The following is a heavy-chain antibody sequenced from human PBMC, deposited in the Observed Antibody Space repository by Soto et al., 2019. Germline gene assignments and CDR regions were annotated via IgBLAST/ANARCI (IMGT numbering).Heavy chain of an antibody. CDR3: ARQIDTIFPLFYFDY. CDR1: GGSISSSSYY. D-gene: IGHD3-3*01. V-gene: IGHV4-39*01. CDR2: IYYSGST. J-gene: IGHJ4*02. Sequence: SETLSLTCTVSGGSISSSSYYWGWIRQPPGKGLEWIGSIYYSGSTYYNPSLKSRVTISVDTSKNQFSLKLSSVTAADTAVYYCARQIDTIFPLFYFDYWGQGTLVTVSS.